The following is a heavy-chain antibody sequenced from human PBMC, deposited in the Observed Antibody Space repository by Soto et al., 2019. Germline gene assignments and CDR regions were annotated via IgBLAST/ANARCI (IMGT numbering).Heavy chain of an antibody. CDR3: ARDGYGGSRDFDY. J-gene: IGHJ4*02. Sequence: SVKVSCKASGGTFSSYAISWVRQAPGQGLEWMGGIIPIFGTANYAQRFQGRVTITADESTSTAYMELSSLRSEDTAVYYCARDGYGGSRDFDYWGQGTLVTVSS. CDR1: GGTFSSYA. CDR2: IIPIFGTA. D-gene: IGHD2-15*01. V-gene: IGHV1-69*13.